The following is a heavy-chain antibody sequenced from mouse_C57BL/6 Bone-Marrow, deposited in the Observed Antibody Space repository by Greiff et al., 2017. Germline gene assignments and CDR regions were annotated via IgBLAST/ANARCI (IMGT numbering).Heavy chain of an antibody. CDR2: ISSCSSTI. D-gene: IGHD4-1*01. V-gene: IGHV5-17*01. CDR1: GFTFSDYG. CDR3: ARTGSFDY. Sequence: VQLKESGGGLVKPGGSLKLSCAASGFTFSDYGMHWVRQAPEKGLEWVAYISSCSSTISYADTVKGRFTITRNNAKNTLFLQMTSLRSENTAMYYCARTGSFDYWGQGTTLTVSS. J-gene: IGHJ2*01.